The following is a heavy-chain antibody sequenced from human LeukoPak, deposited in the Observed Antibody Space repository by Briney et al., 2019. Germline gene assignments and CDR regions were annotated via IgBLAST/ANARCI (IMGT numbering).Heavy chain of an antibody. J-gene: IGHJ6*02. CDR2: MSGAGSST. Sequence: GGSLRLSCAASGLIFGSYAMSWVRQAPGKGLEWVSAMSGAGSSTYYADSVKGRFTISRDNSKNTLYLQMNSLRAEDTAVYYCASRGTTGPYYYYYGMDVWGQGTTVTVSS. V-gene: IGHV3-23*01. CDR3: ASRGTTGPYYYYYGMDV. D-gene: IGHD1-7*01. CDR1: GLIFGSYA.